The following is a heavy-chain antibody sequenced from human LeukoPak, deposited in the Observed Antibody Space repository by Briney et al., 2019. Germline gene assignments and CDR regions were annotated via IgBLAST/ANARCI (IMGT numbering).Heavy chain of an antibody. V-gene: IGHV4-4*02. D-gene: IGHD3-3*01. CDR2: IYHSGST. Sequence: SETLSLTCAVSGGSISSTNWWSWVRQPPGQGLEWIGEIYHSGSTNYSPSLKSRVIISVDKSKNQFSLNVSSVTAADTAVYYCTGNGYYSLEYWGQGTLVTVSS. J-gene: IGHJ4*02. CDR3: TGNGYYSLEY. CDR1: GGSISSTNW.